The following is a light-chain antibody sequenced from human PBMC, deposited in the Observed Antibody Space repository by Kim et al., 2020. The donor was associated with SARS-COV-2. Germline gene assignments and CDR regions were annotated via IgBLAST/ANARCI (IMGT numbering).Light chain of an antibody. CDR1: SSNIGSNA. Sequence: ELTQPPSASGTPGQRVTISCSGSSSNIGSNAVNWYKQLPGTAPKLLIYNNNQRPSGVPDRFSGSKSGTSASLAISGLQSEDEADYYCASWDDRLNGWVFGGGTQLTVL. CDR2: NNN. CDR3: ASWDDRLNGWV. J-gene: IGLJ3*02. V-gene: IGLV1-44*01.